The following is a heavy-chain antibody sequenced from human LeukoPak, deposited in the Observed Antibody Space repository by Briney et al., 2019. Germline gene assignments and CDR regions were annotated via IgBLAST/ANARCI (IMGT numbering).Heavy chain of an antibody. V-gene: IGHV4-59*08. CDR1: GGSISSYY. J-gene: IGHJ4*02. D-gene: IGHD3-22*01. CDR2: IYYSGST. Sequence: SETLSLTCTVSGGSISSYYWNWIRQPPGKRLEWIGNIYYSGSTDYNPALKSRVTISVDTSKNEFSLNLSSVTAEDTAMYYCARGGSNGYYGLFDYWGQGALVTVSS. CDR3: ARGGSNGYYGLFDY.